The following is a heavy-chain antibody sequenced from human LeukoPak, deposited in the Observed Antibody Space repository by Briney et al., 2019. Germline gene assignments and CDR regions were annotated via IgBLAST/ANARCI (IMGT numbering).Heavy chain of an antibody. CDR2: IYYSGST. J-gene: IGHJ6*02. Sequence: SETLSLTCTVSGGSISSYYWSWIRQPPGKGLEWIGYIYYSGSTYYNPSLKSRVTISVDTSKNQFSLKLSSVTAADTAVYYCARDHYYDSSGYYVPYYYYGMDVWGQGTTVTVSS. CDR3: ARDHYYDSSGYYVPYYYYGMDV. V-gene: IGHV4-30-4*08. D-gene: IGHD3-22*01. CDR1: GGSISSYY.